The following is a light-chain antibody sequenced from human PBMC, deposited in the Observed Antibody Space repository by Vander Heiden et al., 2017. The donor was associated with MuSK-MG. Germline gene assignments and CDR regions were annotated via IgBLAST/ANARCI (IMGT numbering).Light chain of an antibody. CDR3: QQCDSTPRT. Sequence: QMTQSPSSLSASVGDRVTITCRASQSISSYLNWYQQKPGKAPKLLIYAASSLQSGVPSRFSGSGSGTDFTLTISSLQPEDFATYYCQQCDSTPRTFGQGTKVEIK. J-gene: IGKJ1*01. V-gene: IGKV1-39*01. CDR2: AAS. CDR1: QSISSY.